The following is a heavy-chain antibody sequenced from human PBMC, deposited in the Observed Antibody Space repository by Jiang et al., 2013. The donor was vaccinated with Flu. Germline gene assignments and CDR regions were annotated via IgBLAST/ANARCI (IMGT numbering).Heavy chain of an antibody. D-gene: IGHD3-9*01. V-gene: IGHV1-46*01. CDR2: INPSGGST. CDR3: ARAQRGGLSGVLRYFYAFDI. Sequence: SGAEVKKPGASVKVSCKASGYTFTSYYMHWVRQAPGQGLEWMGIINPSGGSTSYAQKFQGRVTMTRDTSTSTVYMELSSLRSEDTAVYYCARAQRGGLSGVLRYFYAFDIWGQGTMVTVSS. J-gene: IGHJ3*02. CDR1: GYTFTSYY.